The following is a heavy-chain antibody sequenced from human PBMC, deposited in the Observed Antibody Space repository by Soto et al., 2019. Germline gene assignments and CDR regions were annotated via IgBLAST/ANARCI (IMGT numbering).Heavy chain of an antibody. V-gene: IGHV1-24*01. J-gene: IGHJ4*02. D-gene: IGHD2-2*01. CDR3: ATDLRSCDSTNLFDY. CDR2: FDPEDGET. Sequence: GASVKVSCKVSGYTLTELSMHWVRQAPGKGLEWMGGFDPEDGETIYAQKFQGRVTMTEDTSTDTAYMELSSLRSEDTAVYYCATDLRSCDSTNLFDYWGQGTLVTVS. CDR1: GYTLTELS.